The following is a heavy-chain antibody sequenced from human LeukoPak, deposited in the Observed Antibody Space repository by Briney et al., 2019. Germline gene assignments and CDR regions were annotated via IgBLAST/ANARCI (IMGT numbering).Heavy chain of an antibody. Sequence: PGGSLRLSCAASGYPFSSYGMNWVRQAPGKGLEWVSGIRDGGGRTYYADSVKGRFTISRDNSKNTLYLQMNTLRAEDTAVYHCTKVGAYGNTDWYFDLWGRGTLVTVSS. CDR2: IRDGGGRT. D-gene: IGHD4-17*01. V-gene: IGHV3-23*01. J-gene: IGHJ2*01. CDR1: GYPFSSYG. CDR3: TKVGAYGNTDWYFDL.